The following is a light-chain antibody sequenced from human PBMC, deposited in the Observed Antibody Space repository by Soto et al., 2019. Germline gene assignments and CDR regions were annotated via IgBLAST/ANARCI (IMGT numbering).Light chain of an antibody. J-gene: IGLJ1*01. CDR1: SSDVGGYNY. CDR3: CSYTTSNTRQIV. V-gene: IGLV2-14*01. CDR2: DVS. Sequence: QSVLTQPASVSGSPGQSITISCIGTSSDVGGYNYVSWYQQHPGKAPKFMIYDVSNRPSGVSNRFSGSKSGNTASLTISGLQAEDVADCYCCSYTTSNTRQIVFGTGSKLTVL.